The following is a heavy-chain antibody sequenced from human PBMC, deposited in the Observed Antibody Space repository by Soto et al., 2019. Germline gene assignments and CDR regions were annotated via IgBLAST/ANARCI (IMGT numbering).Heavy chain of an antibody. J-gene: IGHJ5*02. CDR2: IIPIFGTA. D-gene: IGHD3-22*01. CDR3: ARDLSGNYDSSGYYQGWFDP. V-gene: IGHV1-69*01. CDR1: GGTFSSYA. Sequence: QVQLVQSGAEVKKPGSSVKVSCKASGGTFSSYAISWVRQAPGQGLEWMGGIIPIFGTANYAQKFQGRVTITAYESTSTAYMELSSLRSEDTAVYYCARDLSGNYDSSGYYQGWFDPWGQGTLVTVSS.